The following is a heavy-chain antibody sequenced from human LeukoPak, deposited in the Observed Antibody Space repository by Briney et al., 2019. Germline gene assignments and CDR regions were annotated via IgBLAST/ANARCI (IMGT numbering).Heavy chain of an antibody. CDR3: ARLYSSSWFHYYFDY. CDR1: GGSISSYY. D-gene: IGHD6-13*01. CDR2: IYYSGST. J-gene: IGHJ4*02. Sequence: SETPSLTCTVSGGSISSYYWSWIRQPPGKGLEWIGYIYYSGSTNYNPSLKSRVTISVDTSKNQFSLKLSSVTAADTAGYYCARLYSSSWFHYYFDYWGQGTLVTVSS. V-gene: IGHV4-59*01.